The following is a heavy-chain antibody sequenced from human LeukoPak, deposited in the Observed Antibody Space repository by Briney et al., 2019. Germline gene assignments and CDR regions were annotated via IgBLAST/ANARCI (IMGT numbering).Heavy chain of an antibody. CDR3: ARGYCSGGSCYNPPDY. D-gene: IGHD2-15*01. CDR1: GFSFSTYW. Sequence: PGGSLRLSCAASGFSFSTYWMSWVRQAPGKGLEWVANIKQDGSEQHYVDPVKGRFTISRDNAKNSLYLQMNSLRAEDTAVYYCARGYCSGGSCYNPPDYWGQGTLVTVSS. V-gene: IGHV3-7*04. J-gene: IGHJ4*02. CDR2: IKQDGSEQ.